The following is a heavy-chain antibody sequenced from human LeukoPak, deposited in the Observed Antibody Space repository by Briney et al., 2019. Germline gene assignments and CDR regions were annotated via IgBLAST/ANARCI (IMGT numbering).Heavy chain of an antibody. D-gene: IGHD2-2*01. CDR2: ISSSGSGI. J-gene: IGHJ6*02. CDR1: GYTFSIYA. Sequence: PGGSLRLSCAASGYTFSIYAMKWVRQSPERGREWVSSISSSGSGIYNEDSVKDRFTISRDNAKNELYLQMNSLRAEDTAVYYCARVDRRPSDYYYDYGMYVWGQGTTVTVSS. V-gene: IGHV3-21*01. CDR3: ARVDRRPSDYYYDYGMYV.